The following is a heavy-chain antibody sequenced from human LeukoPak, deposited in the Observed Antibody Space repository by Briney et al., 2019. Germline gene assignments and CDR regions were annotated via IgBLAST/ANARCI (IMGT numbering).Heavy chain of an antibody. Sequence: GASVKVSCKASGGTFSSYAISWVRQAPGQGLEWMGRIIPILGIANYAQKFQGRVTITADKSTSTAYMELSSLRSEDTAVYYCARGPAIGAKNDPWGQGTLVTVSS. CDR3: ARGPAIGAKNDP. J-gene: IGHJ5*02. V-gene: IGHV1-69*04. D-gene: IGHD2-2*01. CDR1: GGTFSSYA. CDR2: IIPILGIA.